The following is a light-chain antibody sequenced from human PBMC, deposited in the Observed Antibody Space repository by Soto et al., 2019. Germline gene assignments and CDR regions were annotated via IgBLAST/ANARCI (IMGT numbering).Light chain of an antibody. CDR1: ISNIGAGYD. CDR2: GNS. V-gene: IGLV1-40*01. Sequence: QSVLTQPPSVSGAPGQRVTISCTGSISNIGAGYDVHWYQQLPGTAPKLLIYGNSNRPSGVPDRFSGSKSGTSASLAITGLQAEDEADYYCQSYDSSLSGLFGTGTKVTVL. J-gene: IGLJ1*01. CDR3: QSYDSSLSGL.